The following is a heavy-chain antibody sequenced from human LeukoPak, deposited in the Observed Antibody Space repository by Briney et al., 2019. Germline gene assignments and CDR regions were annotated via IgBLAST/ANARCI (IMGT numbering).Heavy chain of an antibody. J-gene: IGHJ4*02. CDR1: GFTFSSYE. D-gene: IGHD3-22*01. CDR3: ARGARYDSSGYFVGSTRCSLDY. CDR2: ISSSGSTI. V-gene: IGHV3-48*03. Sequence: GGSLRLSCAASGFTFSSYEMNWVRQAPGKGLEWVSYISSSGSTIYYADSVKGRFTISRDNAKNSLYLQMNSLRAEDTAVYYCARGARYDSSGYFVGSTRCSLDYWGQGTLVTVSS.